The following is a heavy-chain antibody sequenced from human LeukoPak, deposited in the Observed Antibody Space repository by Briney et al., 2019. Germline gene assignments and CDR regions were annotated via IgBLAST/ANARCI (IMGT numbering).Heavy chain of an antibody. D-gene: IGHD3-22*01. V-gene: IGHV3-23*01. J-gene: IGHJ4*02. Sequence: GGSLRLSCAASGFTFSSYAMSWVRQAPGKGLEWVSAISGSGGSTYYADSVKGRFTISRDNSKNTLHLQMNSLRAEDTAVYYGAKDLSGYPRGVFDYWGQGTLVTVSS. CDR2: ISGSGGST. CDR3: AKDLSGYPRGVFDY. CDR1: GFTFSSYA.